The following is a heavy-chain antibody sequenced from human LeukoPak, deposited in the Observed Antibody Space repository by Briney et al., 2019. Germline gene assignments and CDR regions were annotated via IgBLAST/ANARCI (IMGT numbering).Heavy chain of an antibody. CDR2: IIPILGIV. CDR3: ATGRDGYPEAFDY. CDR1: GGTFNTYA. Sequence: GASVKVSCKASGGTFNTYAISRVRQAPGQGLEWMGRIIPILGIVNYAQKFQGRVTITADKSTSTAYMDLSSLRSEDTAVYYCATGRDGYPEAFDYWGQGTLVTVSS. V-gene: IGHV1-69*04. D-gene: IGHD5-24*01. J-gene: IGHJ4*02.